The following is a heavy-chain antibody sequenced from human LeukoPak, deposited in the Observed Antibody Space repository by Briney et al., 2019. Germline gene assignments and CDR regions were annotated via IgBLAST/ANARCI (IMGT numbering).Heavy chain of an antibody. D-gene: IGHD5-12*01. V-gene: IGHV3-73*01. CDR3: TRQSTANVAWPRDYYYYMDV. J-gene: IGHJ6*03. CDR2: IRSKANSYAT. CDR1: GFTFSGSA. Sequence: GGSLRLSCAASGFTFSGSAMHWVRQASGKGLERVGRIRSKANSYATAYAASVKGRFTISRDDSKNTAYLQMNSLKTEDTAVYYCTRQSTANVAWPRDYYYYMDVWGKGTTVTVSS.